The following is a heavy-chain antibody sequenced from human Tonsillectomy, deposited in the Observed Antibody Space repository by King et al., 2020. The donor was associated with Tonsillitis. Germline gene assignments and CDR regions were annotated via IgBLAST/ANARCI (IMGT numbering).Heavy chain of an antibody. Sequence: VQLQESGPGLVKPSETLSLTCTVSGSISGSYWNWIRQPPGKGLEWIGYIYYSGTTNYNPSLRSRVTISIDTCKNQFSLKLSSVTAADTAVYYCARLDYYGSGSYWYFDLWGRGTLVTVSS. D-gene: IGHD3-10*01. CDR3: ARLDYYGSGSYWYFDL. J-gene: IGHJ2*01. CDR2: IYYSGTT. CDR1: GSISGSY. V-gene: IGHV4-59*08.